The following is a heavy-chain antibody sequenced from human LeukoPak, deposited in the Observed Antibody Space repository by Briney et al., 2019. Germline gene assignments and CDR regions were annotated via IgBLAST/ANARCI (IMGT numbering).Heavy chain of an antibody. D-gene: IGHD3-10*01. CDR1: GGSFSGYY. V-gene: IGHV4-34*01. J-gene: IGHJ6*02. Sequence: AETLSLTCAVYGGSFSGYYWSWIRQPPGKGLEWIGEINHSGSTNCNPSLKSRVTISVDTSKNQFSLKLSSVTASDTAVYYCARTLSRGDYYYYGMDVWGQGTTVTVSS. CDR2: INHSGST. CDR3: ARTLSRGDYYYYGMDV.